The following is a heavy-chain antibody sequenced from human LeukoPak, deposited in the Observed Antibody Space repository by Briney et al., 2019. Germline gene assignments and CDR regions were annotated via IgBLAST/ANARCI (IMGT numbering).Heavy chain of an antibody. CDR3: ARDPPKDSYYFDY. J-gene: IGHJ4*02. CDR2: ISYDGSNK. Sequence: PGRSLRLSCAASGFTFSRYAMHWVRQAPGKGLEWVAVISYDGSNKYYADSVKGRFTISRDNSKNTLYLQMNSLRAEDTAVYYCARDPPKDSYYFDYWGQGTLVTVSS. CDR1: GFTFSRYA. D-gene: IGHD4-11*01. V-gene: IGHV3-30-3*01.